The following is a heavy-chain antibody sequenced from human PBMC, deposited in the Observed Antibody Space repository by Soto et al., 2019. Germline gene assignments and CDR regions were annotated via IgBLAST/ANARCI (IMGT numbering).Heavy chain of an antibody. J-gene: IGHJ4*02. CDR1: GFIFSSYT. D-gene: IGHD1-26*01. CDR2: ITYDGSNQ. V-gene: IGHV3-30-3*01. Sequence: GGSLRLSCAASGFIFSSYTMHWVRQAPGKGLEWVGVITYDGSNQYYADSVKGRFTISRDNSRNMLFLQMNSLRPDNTAVYYCARAPSESYPEFDYWGQGTLVTVSS. CDR3: ARAPSESYPEFDY.